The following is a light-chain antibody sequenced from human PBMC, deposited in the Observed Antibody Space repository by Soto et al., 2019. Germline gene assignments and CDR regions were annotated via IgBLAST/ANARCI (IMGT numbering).Light chain of an antibody. Sequence: IHMTHSPSTLSASVVYRVTITFRASQSISSWLAWYQQKPGKAPKLLIYKASTLESGVPSNFSGSGSGTEFTLTINSLQPEDFATYYCQQYNSYPWTFGQGTKVDIK. V-gene: IGKV1-5*03. CDR1: QSISSW. CDR3: QQYNSYPWT. CDR2: KAS. J-gene: IGKJ1*01.